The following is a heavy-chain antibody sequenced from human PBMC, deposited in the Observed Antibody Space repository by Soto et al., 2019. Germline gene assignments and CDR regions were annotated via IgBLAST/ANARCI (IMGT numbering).Heavy chain of an antibody. CDR3: AKDRRYSYGNYYTYYGMGV. Sequence: GGSLRLSCAASGFTFSSYVMHWVRLAPGKGLKWVAVISYDGSNKYYADSVKGRFTISRDNSKNTLYLQMNSLRAEDTAVYYCAKDRRYSYGNYYTYYGMGVWGQGTTVTVSS. V-gene: IGHV3-30*18. J-gene: IGHJ6*02. D-gene: IGHD5-18*01. CDR2: ISYDGSNK. CDR1: GFTFSSYV.